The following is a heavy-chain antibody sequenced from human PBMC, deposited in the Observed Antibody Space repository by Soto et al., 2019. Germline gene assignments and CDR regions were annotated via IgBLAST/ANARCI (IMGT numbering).Heavy chain of an antibody. CDR3: GRYCSGGSCHTLDYYGMDV. D-gene: IGHD2-15*01. Sequence: GASVKVSCKASGCTSRNYGIGWVRQAPGQGLEWMGGIIPVFGTTNYAQKFQGRVTITADESTSTAYIEVSSLRSEDTAMFYCGRYCSGGSCHTLDYYGMDVWGQGTTGTVSS. J-gene: IGHJ6*02. CDR2: IIPVFGTT. CDR1: GCTSRNYG. V-gene: IGHV1-69*13.